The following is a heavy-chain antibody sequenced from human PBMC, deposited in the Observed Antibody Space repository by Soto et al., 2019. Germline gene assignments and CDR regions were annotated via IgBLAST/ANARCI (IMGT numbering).Heavy chain of an antibody. D-gene: IGHD2-2*02. CDR3: AKGIALGYCTSTSCHNYYMDV. CDR1: GFTFDDYA. CDR2: ISWNSGSI. J-gene: IGHJ6*03. Sequence: EVQLVESGGGLVQPSRSLSLSCAASGFTFDDYAMHWVRQAPGKGLEWVSGISWNSGSIAYADSVKGRFTISRDNARNSLYLQMNSLRAEDTALYYCAKGIALGYCTSTSCHNYYMDVWGKGTTVTVSS. V-gene: IGHV3-9*01.